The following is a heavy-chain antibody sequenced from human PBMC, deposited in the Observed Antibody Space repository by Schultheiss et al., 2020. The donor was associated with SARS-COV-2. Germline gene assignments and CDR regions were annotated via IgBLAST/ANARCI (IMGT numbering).Heavy chain of an antibody. CDR3: ARGDPVNCFDP. Sequence: SETLSLTCTVSGGSISSSSYYWGWIRQPPGKGLEWIGYIYYSGSTYYNPSLKSLVTISVDTSKNQFSLKLSSVTAADTAVYYCARGDPVNCFDPWGQGTLVTVSS. CDR2: IYYSGST. CDR1: GGSISSSSYY. V-gene: IGHV4-31*01. J-gene: IGHJ5*02.